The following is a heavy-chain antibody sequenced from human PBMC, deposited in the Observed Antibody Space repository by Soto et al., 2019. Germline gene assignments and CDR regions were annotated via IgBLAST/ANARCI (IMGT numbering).Heavy chain of an antibody. V-gene: IGHV4-34*01. CDR2: INHSGST. D-gene: IGHD3-9*01. J-gene: IGHJ4*02. CDR1: GGSFSGYY. CDR3: TRDRYGGFDY. Sequence: SETLSLTCAVYGGSFSGYYWTWIRQPPGTGLEWIGEINHSGSTNYNPSLKSRVTISVDTSKNQFSLKLTSVTAADTAVYYCTRDRYGGFDYWGLGTLVTVSS.